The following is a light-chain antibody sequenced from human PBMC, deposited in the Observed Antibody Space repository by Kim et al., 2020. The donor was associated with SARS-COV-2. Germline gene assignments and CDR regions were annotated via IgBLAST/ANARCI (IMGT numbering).Light chain of an antibody. CDR3: AAWDDSLNGYV. V-gene: IGLV1-44*01. CDR1: SSNIGSNP. CDR2: SNN. J-gene: IGLJ1*01. Sequence: GQRVPLPFSGSSSNIGSNPVTWYQQLPGTAPKLLIYSNNQRPSGVPDRFSGSKSGTSASLAISGLQSEDEADYYCAAWDDSLNGYVFGTGTKVTVL.